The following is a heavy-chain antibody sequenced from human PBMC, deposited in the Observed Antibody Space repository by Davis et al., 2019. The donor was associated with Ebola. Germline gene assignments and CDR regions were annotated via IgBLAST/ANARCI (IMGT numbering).Heavy chain of an antibody. Sequence: PGGSLRLSCSASGFIFSTYVMSWVRQAPGKGLEWVSFISSSSNYIYYADSVKGRFTISRDNSKNTLYLQMNSLRAEDTAVYYCARVPYSGWYFDLWGRGTLVTVSS. CDR2: ISSSSNYI. J-gene: IGHJ2*01. CDR3: ARVPYSGWYFDL. V-gene: IGHV3-21*04. D-gene: IGHD6-13*01. CDR1: GFIFSTYV.